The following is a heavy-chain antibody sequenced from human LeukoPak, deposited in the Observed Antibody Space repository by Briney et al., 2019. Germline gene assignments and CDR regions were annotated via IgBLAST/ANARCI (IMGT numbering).Heavy chain of an antibody. J-gene: IGHJ4*02. CDR3: ARGGVDWTFDY. D-gene: IGHD3-9*01. CDR1: DGSISNYY. CDR2: IYTSGST. V-gene: IGHV4-4*07. Sequence: PSETLSLTCTVSDGSISNYYWSWIRQPAGKGLEWIGHIYTSGSTNYNPSLKSRVTMSVDTSKNQFSLNLSSVTAADTAVYYCARGGVDWTFDYWGQGTLVTVSS.